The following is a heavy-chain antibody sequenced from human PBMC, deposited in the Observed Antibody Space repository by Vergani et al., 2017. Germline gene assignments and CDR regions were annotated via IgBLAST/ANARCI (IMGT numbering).Heavy chain of an antibody. J-gene: IGHJ6*03. Sequence: QVQLVESGGGVVQPGRSLRLSCAASGFTFSSYGMHWVRQAPGKGLEWVAVIWYDGSNKYYADSVKGRFTISRDNSKNTLYLQMNSLRAEDTAVYYCARGGFWSGSYYYMDVWGKGP. D-gene: IGHD3-3*01. V-gene: IGHV3-33*01. CDR3: ARGGFWSGSYYYMDV. CDR2: IWYDGSNK. CDR1: GFTFSSYG.